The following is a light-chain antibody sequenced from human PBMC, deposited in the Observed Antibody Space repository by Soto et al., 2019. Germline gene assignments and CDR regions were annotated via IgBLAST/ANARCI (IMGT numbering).Light chain of an antibody. Sequence: DIQMTQSPSSLSASVGDRVTITSRASQSISSYLNWYQQEPGKAPKLLIYAASSLQSGVPSRFSADGSGTDFTLTISSLQPEDFATYYCQQSSSTPPFTFGPGTKVDIK. V-gene: IGKV1-39*01. J-gene: IGKJ3*01. CDR2: AAS. CDR1: QSISSY. CDR3: QQSSSTPPFT.